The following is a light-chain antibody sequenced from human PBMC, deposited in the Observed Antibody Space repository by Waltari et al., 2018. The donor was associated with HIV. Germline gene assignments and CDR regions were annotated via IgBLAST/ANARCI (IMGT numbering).Light chain of an antibody. J-gene: IGLJ3*02. CDR3: GTWDNRLSVGV. CDR2: DNT. V-gene: IGLV1-51*01. CDR1: ASNFGSDF. Sequence: QSVLTQPPSMSAAPGQRVTISCSGSASNFGSDFVSCYQHVPGTAPKLLIYDNTKRPSGSSDRFSGSKAGTSATLAITGLQTGDEAVYYCGTWDNRLSVGVFGGGTRLTVL.